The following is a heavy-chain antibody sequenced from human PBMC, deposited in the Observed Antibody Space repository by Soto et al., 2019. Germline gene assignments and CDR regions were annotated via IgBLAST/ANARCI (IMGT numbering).Heavy chain of an antibody. CDR1: GCSISSYY. CDR3: ARRWGDYFDY. V-gene: IGHV4-59*08. Sequence: SETLSLTCTVSGCSISSYYWSWIRQPPGKGLEWIGYIYYSGSTNYNPSLKSRVTISVDTSKNQFSLKLSSVTAADTAVYYCARRWGDYFDYWGQGTLVTVSS. J-gene: IGHJ4*02. CDR2: IYYSGST. D-gene: IGHD3-16*01.